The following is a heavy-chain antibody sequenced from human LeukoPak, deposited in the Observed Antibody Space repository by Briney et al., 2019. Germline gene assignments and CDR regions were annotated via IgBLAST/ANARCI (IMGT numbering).Heavy chain of an antibody. D-gene: IGHD1-26*01. CDR2: IYYSGST. J-gene: IGHJ3*02. Sequence: SETLSLTCTVSGGSISSYYWSWIRQPPGKGLEWIGYIYYSGSTYYNPSLKSRVTISVDTSKNQFSLKLSSVTAADTAVYYCARDGSGSSTGGKYAFDIWGQGTMVTVSS. CDR3: ARDGSGSSTGGKYAFDI. CDR1: GGSISSYY. V-gene: IGHV4-59*12.